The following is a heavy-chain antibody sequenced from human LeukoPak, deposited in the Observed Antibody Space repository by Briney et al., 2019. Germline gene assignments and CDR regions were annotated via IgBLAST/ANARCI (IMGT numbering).Heavy chain of an antibody. J-gene: IGHJ4*02. CDR2: ISSNGATT. Sequence: GGSLRLSCSASGFTFNRFYLHWVRQAPGKGLEFVSHISSNGATTYYADSVKGRFTISRDNTKNTLYLQMSSLRADDTAVYYCVKDRSIAAPNNDFFDSWGQGALVTVS. D-gene: IGHD6-6*01. V-gene: IGHV3-64D*06. CDR1: GFTFNRFY. CDR3: VKDRSIAAPNNDFFDS.